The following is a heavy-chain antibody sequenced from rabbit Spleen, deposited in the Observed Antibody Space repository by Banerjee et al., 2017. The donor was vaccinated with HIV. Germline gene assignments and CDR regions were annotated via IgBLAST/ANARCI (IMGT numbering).Heavy chain of an antibody. CDR2: IGFGSTGNT. J-gene: IGHJ6*01. V-gene: IGHV1S45*01. D-gene: IGHD2-1*01. CDR1: GFSFSSRYY. Sequence: QEQLEESAGGLVQPEGSLTLTCTASGFSFSSRYYMCWVRQAPGKGLEWIGCIGFGSTGNTYYASWAKGRFTISKTSSTTVTLQMTSLTAADTATYFCARSTYGYDDYGDLYYAAMDLWGQGTLVTVS. CDR3: ARSTYGYDDYGDLYYAAMDL.